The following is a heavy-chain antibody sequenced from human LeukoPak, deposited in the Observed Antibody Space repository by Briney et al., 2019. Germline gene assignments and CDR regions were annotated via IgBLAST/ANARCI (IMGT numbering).Heavy chain of an antibody. CDR2: IIPIFGTA. CDR1: GGTFSSYA. J-gene: IGHJ6*02. CDR3: ASGPGQITIFGVLDV. D-gene: IGHD3-3*01. V-gene: IGHV1-69*13. Sequence: ASVKVSCKASGGTFSSYAISWVRQAPGRGLEWMGGIIPIFGTANYAQKFQGRVTITADESTSTAYMELSSLRSEDTAVYYCASGPGQITIFGVLDVWGQGTTVTVSS.